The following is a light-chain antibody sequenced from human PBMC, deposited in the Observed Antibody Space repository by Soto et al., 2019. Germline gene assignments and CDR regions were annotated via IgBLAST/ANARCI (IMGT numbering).Light chain of an antibody. CDR1: QSIFYSSNNKNY. CDR2: WAS. Sequence: DIVMTQSPDSLAVSLGERATTNCKSSQSIFYSSNNKNYLAWYQQKPGHPPKLLIYWASTRESGVPDRFSGGGSGTDFTLTISSLQAEDVAVYYCQQYYGTPPYTFGQGTKLEIK. V-gene: IGKV4-1*01. J-gene: IGKJ2*01. CDR3: QQYYGTPPYT.